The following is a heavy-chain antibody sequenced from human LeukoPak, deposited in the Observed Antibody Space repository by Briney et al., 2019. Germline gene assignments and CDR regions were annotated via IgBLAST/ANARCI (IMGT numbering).Heavy chain of an antibody. CDR1: GFTFSSYA. J-gene: IGHJ4*02. CDR2: ISGSGGST. Sequence: GGSLRLSCAASGFTFSSYAMSWVRQAPGKGLECVSAISGSGGSTYYADSVKGRFTISRDNSKNTLYLQMNSLRAEDTAVYYCAKLIVGATSVRDYWGQGTLVTVSS. CDR3: AKLIVGATSVRDY. D-gene: IGHD1-26*01. V-gene: IGHV3-23*01.